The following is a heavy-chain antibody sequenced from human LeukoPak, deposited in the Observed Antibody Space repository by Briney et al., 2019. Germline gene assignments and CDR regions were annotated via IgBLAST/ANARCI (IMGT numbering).Heavy chain of an antibody. CDR3: AIFNENIVVVTAGLDAFDI. CDR1: GGSFSGYY. D-gene: IGHD2-21*02. J-gene: IGHJ3*02. CDR2: INHSGST. V-gene: IGHV4-34*01. Sequence: SETLSLTCAVYGGSFSGYYWSWIRQPPGKGLEWIGEINHSGSTNYNPSLKSRVTISVDTSKTQFSLKLSSVTAADTPVFFCAIFNENIVVVTAGLDAFDIWGQGTMVTVSS.